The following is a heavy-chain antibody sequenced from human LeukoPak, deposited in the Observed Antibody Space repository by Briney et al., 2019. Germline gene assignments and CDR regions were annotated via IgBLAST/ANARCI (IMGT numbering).Heavy chain of an antibody. CDR3: ARSDSSGWYGEYYYYMDV. V-gene: IGHV3-7*01. CDR2: IKHDGSEK. D-gene: IGHD6-19*01. CDR1: GFTFSSHW. J-gene: IGHJ6*03. Sequence: GGSLRLSCAASGFTFSSHWVSWVRQAPGKGLEWVANIKHDGSEKDYVDSVEGRFTISRDNVKNSLYLQMDSLRAEDTAVYYCARSDSSGWYGEYYYYMDVWGKGTTVTVSS.